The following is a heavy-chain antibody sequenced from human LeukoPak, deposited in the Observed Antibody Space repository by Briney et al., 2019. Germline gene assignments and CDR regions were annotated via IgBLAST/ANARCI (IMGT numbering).Heavy chain of an antibody. D-gene: IGHD5-12*01. CDR3: ARGDIDWLRSPGALYYFDY. CDR1: GASITTHH. CDR2: SHINGGS. Sequence: SETLSLTCSVSGASITTHHWTWIRQSPAKGLEWIGYSHINGGSYYNPSLKSRVTISLDTSENHFSLRLNSVTAGDTAVYFCARGDIDWLRSPGALYYFDYWGQGILVTVSS. V-gene: IGHV4-59*11. J-gene: IGHJ4*02.